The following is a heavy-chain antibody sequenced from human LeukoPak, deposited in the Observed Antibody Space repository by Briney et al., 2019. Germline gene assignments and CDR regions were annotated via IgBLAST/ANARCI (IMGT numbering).Heavy chain of an antibody. CDR1: GYTFTGYY. V-gene: IGHV1-69*13. CDR2: IIPIFGTA. Sequence: ASVKVSCKASGYTFTGYYMHWVRQAPGQGLEWMGGIIPIFGTANYAQKFQGRVTITADESTSTAYMELSSLRSEDTAVYYCAKAYSSGWYGTYFDYWGQGTLVTVSS. D-gene: IGHD6-19*01. CDR3: AKAYSSGWYGTYFDY. J-gene: IGHJ4*02.